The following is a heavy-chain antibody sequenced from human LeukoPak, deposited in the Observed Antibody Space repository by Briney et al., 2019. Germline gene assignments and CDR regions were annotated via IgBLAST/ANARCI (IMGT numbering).Heavy chain of an antibody. V-gene: IGHV3-23*01. D-gene: IGHD2-2*01. CDR2: ISGSGGST. J-gene: IGHJ6*03. CDR1: GFTFSSYG. CDR3: AKSAVTSHSPAYYYYMDV. Sequence: GGSLRLSCAASGFTFSSYGMSWVRQAPGKGLEWVSAISGSGGSTYYADSVKGRFTISRDNSKNTLYLQMNSLRAEDTAVYYCAKSAVTSHSPAYYYYMDVWGKGTTVTISS.